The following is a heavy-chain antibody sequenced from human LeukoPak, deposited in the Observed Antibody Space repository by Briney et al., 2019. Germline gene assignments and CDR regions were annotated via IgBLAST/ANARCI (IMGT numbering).Heavy chain of an antibody. J-gene: IGHJ6*04. V-gene: IGHV4-34*01. CDR2: INHSGST. CDR1: GGSFRGYY. Sequence: SETLSLTCTVYGGSFRGYYWSWIRQPPGKGLEWIGEINHSGSTNYNPSLKSRVTISVDTSKNQFSLKLSSVTAADTAVYYCARAPYCSSIHCYTSLYYYYGMDVWGKGTTVTVSS. CDR3: ARAPYCSSIHCYTSLYYYYGMDV. D-gene: IGHD2-2*02.